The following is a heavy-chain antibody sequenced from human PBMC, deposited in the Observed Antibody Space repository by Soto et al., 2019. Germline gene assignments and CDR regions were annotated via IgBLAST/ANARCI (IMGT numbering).Heavy chain of an antibody. CDR1: GFTFNSFD. CDR2: MSYDGSNK. CDR3: AKAPYSGGWYLMSDY. V-gene: IGHV3-30*18. Sequence: GGSLRLSCAASGFTFNSFDMHWVRQAPGKGLEWVAVMSYDGSNKYYADSVRGRFTISRDNSKNTLYLQMNSLRAEDTAVYYCAKAPYSGGWYLMSDYWGQGTLVTVSS. J-gene: IGHJ4*02. D-gene: IGHD6-19*01.